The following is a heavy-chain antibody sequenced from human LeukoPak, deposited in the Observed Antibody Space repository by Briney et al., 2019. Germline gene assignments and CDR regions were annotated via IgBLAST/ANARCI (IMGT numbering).Heavy chain of an antibody. D-gene: IGHD6-13*01. CDR2: IYYSGDT. CDR3: AKSHGIASAGNVDS. CDR1: GGSISSYY. Sequence: ASETLSLTCTVSGGSISSYYWSWIRQPPGEGLEWIGYIYYSGDTDYNPSLKSRVTISLDTSKNQFSLKLNSVTAADTAVYYCAKSHGIASAGNVDSWGQGILVTVSS. V-gene: IGHV4-59*01. J-gene: IGHJ4*02.